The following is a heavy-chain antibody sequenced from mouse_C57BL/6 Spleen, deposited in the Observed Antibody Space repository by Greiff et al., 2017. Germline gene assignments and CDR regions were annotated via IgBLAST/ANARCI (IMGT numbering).Heavy chain of an antibody. Sequence: QVQLKQSGAELVRPGASVTLSCKASGYTFTDYEMHWVKQTPVHGLEWIGAIDPETGGTAYNQKFKGKAILTADKSSSTAYMELRSLTSEDSAVYYCTRDSSGYSWFAYWGQGTLVTVSA. CDR3: TRDSSGYSWFAY. CDR2: IDPETGGT. J-gene: IGHJ3*01. D-gene: IGHD3-2*02. CDR1: GYTFTDYE. V-gene: IGHV1-15*01.